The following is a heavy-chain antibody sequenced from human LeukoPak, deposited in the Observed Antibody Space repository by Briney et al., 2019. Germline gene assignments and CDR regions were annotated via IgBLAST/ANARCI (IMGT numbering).Heavy chain of an antibody. CDR2: IYYSGST. CDR1: GGSISSYY. D-gene: IGHD1-26*01. CDR3: ARRSGTTRAAFDI. V-gene: IGHV4-59*01. J-gene: IGHJ3*02. Sequence: ASETLSLTCTVSGGSISSYYWSWIRQPPGKGLEWIGYIYYSGSTNCNPSLKSRVTISVDTSKNQFSLKLSSVTAADTAVYYCARRSGTTRAAFDIWGQGTMVTVSS.